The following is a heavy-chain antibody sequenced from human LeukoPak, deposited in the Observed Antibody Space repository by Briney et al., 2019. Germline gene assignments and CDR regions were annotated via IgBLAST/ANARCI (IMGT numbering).Heavy chain of an antibody. CDR2: INPNSGGT. J-gene: IGHJ4*02. CDR1: GYTFTGYY. D-gene: IGHD1-1*01. CDR3: ARDLYNWNDEGYFDY. V-gene: IGHV1-2*02. Sequence: GASVKVSCKASGYTFTGYYMHWVRQAPGQGLEWMGWINPNSGGTYYAQKFQGRVTMTRDTSISTAYMELSRLRSDDTAVYYCARDLYNWNDEGYFDYWGQGTLVTVSS.